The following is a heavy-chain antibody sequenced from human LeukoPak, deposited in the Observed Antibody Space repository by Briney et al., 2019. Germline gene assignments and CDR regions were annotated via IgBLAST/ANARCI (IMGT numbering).Heavy chain of an antibody. V-gene: IGHV3-30*18. CDR2: ISYDGSNK. J-gene: IGHJ6*02. Sequence: GGSLRLSCAASGFTFSSYGMHWVRQAPGKGLEWVAVISYDGSNKYYADSVKGRFTISRDNSKNTLYLQMNSLRAEDTAVYYCAKDFYDSSRYQGGMDVWGQGTTVTVSS. CDR3: AKDFYDSSRYQGGMDV. CDR1: GFTFSSYG. D-gene: IGHD3-22*01.